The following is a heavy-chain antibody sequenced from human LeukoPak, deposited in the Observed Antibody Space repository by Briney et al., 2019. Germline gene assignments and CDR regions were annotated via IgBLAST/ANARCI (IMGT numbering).Heavy chain of an antibody. Sequence: TLSLTCTVSGGSISSHYWSWIRQPPGKALEWLALIYWDDDKRYSPSLKSRLTITKDTSKNQVVLTMTNMDPVDTATYYCAHNGLNWGWGVDYWGQGTLVTVSS. D-gene: IGHD7-27*01. J-gene: IGHJ4*02. CDR2: IYWDDDK. CDR1: GGSISSHYW. V-gene: IGHV2-5*02. CDR3: AHNGLNWGWGVDY.